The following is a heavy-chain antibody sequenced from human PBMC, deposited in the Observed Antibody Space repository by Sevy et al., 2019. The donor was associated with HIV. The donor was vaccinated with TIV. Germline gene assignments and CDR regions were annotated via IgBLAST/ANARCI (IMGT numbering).Heavy chain of an antibody. CDR1: AFTFSTYN. V-gene: IGHV3-48*02. CDR2: ISNNGKSI. J-gene: IGHJ6*02. CDR3: ARARGSGYSLGMDV. D-gene: IGHD3-22*01. Sequence: GGSLRLSCAASAFTFSTYNMNWVRQAPGKGLEWTSYISNNGKSIYYADSVKGLFTISRDNAKNSLHLQMNSLRDEDTSVYYCARARGSGYSLGMDVWGQGTTVTVSS.